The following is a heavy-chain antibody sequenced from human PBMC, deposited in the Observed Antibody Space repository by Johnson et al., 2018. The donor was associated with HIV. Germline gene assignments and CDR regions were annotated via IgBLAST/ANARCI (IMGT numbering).Heavy chain of an antibody. V-gene: IGHV3-30*04. CDR3: ARGANSGSYFGAFDI. Sequence: QMQLVESGGGVVQPGRSLRLSCAASKFTFNSYTLHWVRQAPGKGLEWVAVISYDGSNTYYADSVKGRFTISRDNSKNTLYLQMNSLRAEDTAVYYCARGANSGSYFGAFDIWGRGTMVTVSS. D-gene: IGHD1-26*01. CDR2: ISYDGSNT. J-gene: IGHJ3*02. CDR1: KFTFNSYT.